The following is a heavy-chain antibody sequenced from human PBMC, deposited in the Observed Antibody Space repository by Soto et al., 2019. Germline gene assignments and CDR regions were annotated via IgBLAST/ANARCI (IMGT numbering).Heavy chain of an antibody. CDR3: ARVAIAAAALYYYYYGMDV. D-gene: IGHD6-13*01. CDR1: GGSISSSNW. J-gene: IGHJ6*02. V-gene: IGHV4-4*02. CDR2: IYHSGST. Sequence: LSLTCAVSGGSISSSNWWSWVRQPPGKGLEWIGEIYHSGSTSYNPSLKSRVTISVDKSKNQFSLKLSSVTAADTAVYYCARVAIAAAALYYYYYGMDVWGQGTTVTVSS.